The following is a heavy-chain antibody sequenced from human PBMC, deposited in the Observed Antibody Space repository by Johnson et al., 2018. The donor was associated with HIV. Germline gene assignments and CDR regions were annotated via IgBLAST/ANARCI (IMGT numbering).Heavy chain of an antibody. Sequence: VQLVESGGGVVRPGGSLRLSCAASGFTFDDYAMSWVRQAPGKGLEWVSAISGSGGSTYYADSVKGRFTISRDNSKNTLYLQMNSLRAEDTAVYYCARAGVVFSTASHDAFDIWGQGTMVTVSS. CDR3: ARAGVVFSTASHDAFDI. J-gene: IGHJ3*02. V-gene: IGHV3-23*04. CDR1: GFTFDDYA. CDR2: ISGSGGST. D-gene: IGHD2-21*01.